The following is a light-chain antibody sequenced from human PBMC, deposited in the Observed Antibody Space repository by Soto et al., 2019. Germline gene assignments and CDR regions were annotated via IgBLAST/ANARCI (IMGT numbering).Light chain of an antibody. V-gene: IGLV2-8*01. CDR1: SSDVGGYNY. J-gene: IGLJ2*01. CDR2: DVS. Sequence: QSVLTQPPSASGSPGQSVTISCTGTSSDVGGYNYVSWYQQHPGKAPKLMIYDVSKRPSGVPDRFSGSKSGNTASLTVSGLQAEDEADYYYSSHAGSSVLFGGGTKLTVL. CDR3: SSHAGSSVL.